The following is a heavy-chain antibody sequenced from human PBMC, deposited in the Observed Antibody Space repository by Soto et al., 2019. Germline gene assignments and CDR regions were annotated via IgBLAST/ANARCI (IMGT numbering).Heavy chain of an antibody. V-gene: IGHV3-74*01. Sequence: EVQLVESGGGLVQPGGSLRLSCAASGFTFSSHWLHWVRQAPGKGLVWVSRINSDGSSTNYADSVKGQFTISRENAKKTVYLQVNSLRAEDTAVYYCARGGSGTYLLAYWGQGTLVTVSS. J-gene: IGHJ4*02. CDR3: ARGGSGTYLLAY. CDR2: INSDGSST. CDR1: GFTFSSHW. D-gene: IGHD3-10*01.